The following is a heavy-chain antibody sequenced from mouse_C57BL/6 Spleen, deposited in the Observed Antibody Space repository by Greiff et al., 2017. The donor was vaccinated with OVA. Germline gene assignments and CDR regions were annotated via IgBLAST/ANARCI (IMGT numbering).Heavy chain of an antibody. V-gene: IGHV1-22*01. CDR3: ARSPNDYAMDY. Sequence: VHVKQSGPELVKPGASVKMSCKASGYTFTDYNMHWVKQSHGKSLEWIGYINPNNGGTSYNQKFKGKATLTVNKSSSTAYMELRSLTSEDSAVYYCARSPNDYAMDYWGQGTSVTVSS. CDR2: INPNNGGT. J-gene: IGHJ4*01. CDR1: GYTFTDYN.